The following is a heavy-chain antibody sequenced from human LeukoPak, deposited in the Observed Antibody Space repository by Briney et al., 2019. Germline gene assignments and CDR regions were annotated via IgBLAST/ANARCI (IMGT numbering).Heavy chain of an antibody. V-gene: IGHV4-34*01. CDR1: GGSFSGYY. Sequence: SETLSLTCAVYGGSFSGYYWSWIRQPPGKGLEWIGEINHSGSTNYNPSLKSRVTISVDTSKNQFSLKLSSVTAADTAVYYCARALRRDYYYYMDVWGKGATVIVSS. J-gene: IGHJ6*03. CDR3: ARALRRDYYYYMDV. D-gene: IGHD5-12*01. CDR2: INHSGST.